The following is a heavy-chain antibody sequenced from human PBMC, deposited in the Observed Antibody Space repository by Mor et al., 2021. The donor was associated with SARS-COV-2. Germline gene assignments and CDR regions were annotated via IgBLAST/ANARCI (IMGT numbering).Heavy chain of an antibody. CDR3: AKDECYSSGCFSASDY. V-gene: IGHV3-23*01. D-gene: IGHD6-19*01. J-gene: IGHJ4*01. Sequence: GSGGSTYYADSVKGRFTISRDNSKNTLYLQMNSLRAEDTAVYYCAKDECYSSGCFSASDYWG. CDR2: GSGGST.